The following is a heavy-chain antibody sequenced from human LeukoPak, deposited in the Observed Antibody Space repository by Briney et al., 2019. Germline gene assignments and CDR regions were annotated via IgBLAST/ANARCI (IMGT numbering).Heavy chain of an antibody. Sequence: SETLSLTCAVYGGSFSGYYWSWIRQPPGKGLEWIGEINHSGSTNYNPPLKSRVTISVDTSKNQFSLKLSSVTAADTAVYYCARGRRAVAGTCWFDPWGQGTLVTVSS. V-gene: IGHV4-34*01. D-gene: IGHD6-19*01. J-gene: IGHJ5*02. CDR3: ARGRRAVAGTCWFDP. CDR2: INHSGST. CDR1: GGSFSGYY.